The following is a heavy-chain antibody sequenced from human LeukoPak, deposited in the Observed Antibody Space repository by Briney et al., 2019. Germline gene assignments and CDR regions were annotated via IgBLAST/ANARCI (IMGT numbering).Heavy chain of an antibody. CDR3: ARDLAPLAAAGSPYFDY. CDR1: GGTFSSYA. V-gene: IGHV1-69*13. D-gene: IGHD6-13*01. Sequence: GASVKVSCKASGGTFSSYAISWVRQAPGQGLEWMGGIIPIFGTANYAQKFQGRVTITADESTSTAYMELSSLRSEDTAVYYCARDLAPLAAAGSPYFDYWGQGTPVTVSS. J-gene: IGHJ4*02. CDR2: IIPIFGTA.